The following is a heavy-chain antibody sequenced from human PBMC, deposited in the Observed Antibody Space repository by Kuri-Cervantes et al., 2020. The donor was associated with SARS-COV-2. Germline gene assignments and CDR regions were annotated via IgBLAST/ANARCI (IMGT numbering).Heavy chain of an antibody. V-gene: IGHV3-74*01. CDR3: ARSYYDYIWGSYRPEALDY. D-gene: IGHD3-16*02. Sequence: GESLKISCAASGFTFSSYWMHWVRQAPGKGLVWVSRINSDGSSTSYADSVKGRFTISRDNAKNTLYLQMNSLRAEDTAVYYCARSYYDYIWGSYRPEALDYWGQGTLVTVSS. CDR2: INSDGSST. J-gene: IGHJ4*02. CDR1: GFTFSSYW.